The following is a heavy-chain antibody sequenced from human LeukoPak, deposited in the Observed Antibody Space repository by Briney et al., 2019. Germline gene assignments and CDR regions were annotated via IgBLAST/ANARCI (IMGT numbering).Heavy chain of an antibody. V-gene: IGHV3-43*01. CDR3: AKDIPPMITFGGVGS. J-gene: IGHJ5*02. D-gene: IGHD3-16*01. CDR2: ISWDGGST. CDR1: GFTFDDYT. Sequence: GGSLRLSCAASGFTFDDYTMHWVRQAPGKGLEWVSLISWDGGSTYYADSVKGRFTISRDNSKNSLYLQMNSLRTEDTALYYCAKDIPPMITFGGVGSWGQGTLVTVSS.